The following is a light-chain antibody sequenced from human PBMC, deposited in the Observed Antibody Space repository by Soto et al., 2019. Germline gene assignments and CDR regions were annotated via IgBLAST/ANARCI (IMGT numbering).Light chain of an antibody. CDR2: GVS. J-gene: IGKJ1*01. Sequence: EIVLTQSPGTLSLSPGERATLSCRASQSVSSSYLAWYQQKPGQPPRLLIYGVSSRVTGVPDRFSVSGSGTDFTLIIIRLESEDFAVYYCQQYVVSPRTFGQGTKVEIK. CDR1: QSVSSSY. CDR3: QQYVVSPRT. V-gene: IGKV3-20*01.